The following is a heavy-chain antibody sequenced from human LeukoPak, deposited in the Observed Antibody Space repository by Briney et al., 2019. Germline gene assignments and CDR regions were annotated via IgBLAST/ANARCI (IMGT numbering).Heavy chain of an antibody. CDR2: ISGSGGST. D-gene: IGHD6-13*01. V-gene: IGHV3-23*01. J-gene: IGHJ4*02. Sequence: GGSLRLSCAASGFTFSSYAMSWVRQAPGKGLEWVSAISGSGGSTYYADSVKGRFTISRDNSKNTLYLQMNSLRAEDTAVYYCAKDRRQQLVPHYFDYWGQGTLVTVSS. CDR1: GFTFSSYA. CDR3: AKDRRQQLVPHYFDY.